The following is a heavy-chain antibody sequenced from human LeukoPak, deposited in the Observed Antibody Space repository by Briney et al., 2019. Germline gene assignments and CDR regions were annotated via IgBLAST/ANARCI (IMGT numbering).Heavy chain of an antibody. J-gene: IGHJ5*02. CDR1: GGTFSSYA. Sequence: SVKVSCKASGGTFSSYAISWVRQAPGQGLEWMGGIIPIFGTANYAQKFQGRVTITTDESTSTAYMELSSLRSEDTAVYYYARGGDNWNDVGWFDPWGQGTLVTVSS. D-gene: IGHD1-20*01. CDR3: ARGGDNWNDVGWFDP. CDR2: IIPIFGTA. V-gene: IGHV1-69*05.